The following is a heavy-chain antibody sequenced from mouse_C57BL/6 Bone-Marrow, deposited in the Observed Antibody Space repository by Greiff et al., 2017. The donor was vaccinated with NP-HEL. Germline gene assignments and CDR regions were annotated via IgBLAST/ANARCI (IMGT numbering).Heavy chain of an antibody. V-gene: IGHV8-8*01. J-gene: IGHJ4*01. CDR3: ARMGGNSYYYAMDD. CDR2: IWWDDDK. CDR1: GFSLSTFGMG. Sequence: QVTLKVSGPGILQPSQTLSLTCSFSGFSLSTFGMGVGWIRQPSGKGLEWLAHIWWDDDKYYNPALKSRLTISKANSKNQVFLKIANVDTADTATNYCARMGGNSYYYAMDDWGQGTSVTVSS. D-gene: IGHD2-1*01.